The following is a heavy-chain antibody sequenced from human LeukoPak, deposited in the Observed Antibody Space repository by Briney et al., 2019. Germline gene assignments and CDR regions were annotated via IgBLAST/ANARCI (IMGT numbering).Heavy chain of an antibody. CDR3: AGLSMTDAFDI. CDR2: IYYSGST. Sequence: SETLSLTCTVSGGSISSGGYYWSWIRQHPGKGLEWIGYIYYSGSTYYNPSLKSRVTISVDTSKNQFSLKLSSVTAADTAVYYCAGLSMTDAFDIWGQGTMVTVSS. D-gene: IGHD2/OR15-2a*01. V-gene: IGHV4-31*03. J-gene: IGHJ3*02. CDR1: GGSISSGGYY.